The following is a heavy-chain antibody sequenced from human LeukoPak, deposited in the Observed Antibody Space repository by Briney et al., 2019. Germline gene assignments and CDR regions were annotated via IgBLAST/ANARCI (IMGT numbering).Heavy chain of an antibody. D-gene: IGHD5-18*01. CDR1: GFTFSTYW. Sequence: GGSLRLSCAASGFTFSTYWMSWVRQAPGKGLEWVANIKQDGSAKYYVDSLKGRFTISRDNAKNSLYLQMNSLRVEDTAIYYCTRDAGYGYDRFDYWGQGTQVTVSS. J-gene: IGHJ4*02. CDR2: IKQDGSAK. CDR3: TRDAGYGYDRFDY. V-gene: IGHV3-7*01.